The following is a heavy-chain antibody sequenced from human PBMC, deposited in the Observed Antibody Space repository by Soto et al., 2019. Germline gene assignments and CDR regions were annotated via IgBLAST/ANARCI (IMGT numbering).Heavy chain of an antibody. J-gene: IGHJ5*02. V-gene: IGHV1-69*13. D-gene: IGHD4-4*01. CDR1: VGTFSSYA. CDR3: ARDPRTTVTTYAAPFDP. Sequence: SVKVSCKASVGTFSSYAISWVRQAPGQGLEWMGGIIPIFGTANYAQKFQGRVTITADESTSTAYMELSSLRSEDTAVYYCARDPRTTVTTYAAPFDPWGQGTLVTVS. CDR2: IIPIFGTA.